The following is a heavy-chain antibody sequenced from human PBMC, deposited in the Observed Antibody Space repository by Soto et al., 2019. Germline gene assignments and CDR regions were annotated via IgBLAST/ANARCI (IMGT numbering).Heavy chain of an antibody. CDR2: FYSSGSI. CDR1: GYSITDGGYY. J-gene: IGHJ5*02. Sequence: PSETLSLTCSVSGYSITDGGYYWSCIRQHPGKGLEWIGSFYSSGSIIYNPSLKSRVSISGDTSRNQFSMTLTSVTAADTALYYCARMYSSGSGWFHPWGQGTLVTASS. D-gene: IGHD3-22*01. CDR3: ARMYSSGSGWFHP. V-gene: IGHV4-31*03.